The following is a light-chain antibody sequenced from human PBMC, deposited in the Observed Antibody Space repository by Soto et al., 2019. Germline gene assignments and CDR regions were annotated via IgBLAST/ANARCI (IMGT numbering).Light chain of an antibody. V-gene: IGLV2-8*01. CDR2: EVS. J-gene: IGLJ2*01. Sequence: QSALTQPPSASGSPGQSVTISCTGTSSDVGGYNYVSWYQQHPGKAPKLMIYEVSKRPSGVPDRFSGSKSGTSASLAISGLQSEDEADYYCAAWDDSLNGPVVFGGGTKLTVL. CDR3: AAWDDSLNGPVV. CDR1: SSDVGGYNY.